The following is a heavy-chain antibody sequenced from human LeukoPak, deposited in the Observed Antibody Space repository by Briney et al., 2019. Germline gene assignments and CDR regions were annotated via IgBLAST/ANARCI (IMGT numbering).Heavy chain of an antibody. V-gene: IGHV3-33*01. CDR1: GFTFSLYG. J-gene: IGHJ6*02. Sequence: PGRSLRLSCAASGFTFSLYGMHWVRQTPGKGLEWVALIWYDGSDKYYADSVKGRFTISRDSPMNTLYLQMNSLRAEDTAVYYCARDTYNMDVWGQGTTVTVSS. CDR3: ARDTYNMDV. D-gene: IGHD5-24*01. CDR2: IWYDGSDK.